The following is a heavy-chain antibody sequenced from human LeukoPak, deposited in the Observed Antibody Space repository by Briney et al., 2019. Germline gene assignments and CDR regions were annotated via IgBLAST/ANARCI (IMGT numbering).Heavy chain of an antibody. CDR2: ISAYNGNT. V-gene: IGHV1-18*01. CDR3: ARVKPPHCSSSSCSGGNWFDP. CDR1: GYTFTSYG. Sequence: ASVKVSCKASGYTFTSYGISWVRQAPGQGLEWMGWISAYNGNTNYAQKLKGRVTMTTDTSTSTAYMEPRSLRSDDTAVYYCARVKPPHCSSSSCSGGNWFDPWGQGTLVTVSS. D-gene: IGHD2-2*01. J-gene: IGHJ5*02.